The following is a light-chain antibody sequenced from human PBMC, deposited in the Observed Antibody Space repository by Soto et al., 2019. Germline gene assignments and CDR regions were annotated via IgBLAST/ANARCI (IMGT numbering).Light chain of an antibody. CDR3: HQYDNSPWT. V-gene: IGKV3-20*01. Sequence: EILLTQFPGTLSLSPGERTTLSCRASQSISSKYLAWYQQKLGQAPRLLIYGASSRATGIPDRFSGRGSGTDFTLTISRLDPEDFAVYYCHQYDNSPWTFGQGTKVDIK. J-gene: IGKJ1*01. CDR1: QSISSKY. CDR2: GAS.